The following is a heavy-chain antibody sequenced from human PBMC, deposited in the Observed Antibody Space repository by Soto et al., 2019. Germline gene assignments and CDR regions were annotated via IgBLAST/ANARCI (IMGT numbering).Heavy chain of an antibody. CDR3: ARDQLSSGWYNYYYYGMDV. Sequence: QVQLQESGPGLVKPSETLSLTCTVSGGSISSYYWSWIRQPPGKGLEWIGYIYYSGSTNYNPSLKSRVTISVDTSKNQFSLKLSSVTAADTAVYYCARDQLSSGWYNYYYYGMDVWGQGTTVTVSS. CDR2: IYYSGST. CDR1: GGSISSYY. J-gene: IGHJ6*02. D-gene: IGHD6-19*01. V-gene: IGHV4-59*01.